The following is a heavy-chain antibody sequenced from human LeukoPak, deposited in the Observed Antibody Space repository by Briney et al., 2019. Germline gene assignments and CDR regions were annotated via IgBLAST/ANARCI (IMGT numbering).Heavy chain of an antibody. J-gene: IGHJ3*02. Sequence: PGGSLRLSCAASGFTVSSNYMSWVRQAPGKGLEWVSAISGSGGSTYYADSVKGRFTISRDNSKNTLYLQMNSLRAEDTAVYYCANYLTEDAFDIWGQGTMVTVSS. CDR2: ISGSGGST. V-gene: IGHV3-23*01. CDR1: GFTVSSNY. D-gene: IGHD1-14*01. CDR3: ANYLTEDAFDI.